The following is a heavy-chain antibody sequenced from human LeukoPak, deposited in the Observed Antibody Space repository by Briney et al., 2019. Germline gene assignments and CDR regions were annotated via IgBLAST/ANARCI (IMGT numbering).Heavy chain of an antibody. V-gene: IGHV1-69*05. CDR1: GGTFSSYV. J-gene: IGHJ3*02. CDR3: AVLSCGVVIRDAFDT. Sequence: ASVKVSCKASGGTFSSYVVSWVRQAPGQGLEWMGGIIHIFGTAYYAETFRDRVTITTDESTRTVYMELYSLRSEDTAVYYCAVLSCGVVIRDAFDTWGQGTMVTVSS. D-gene: IGHD3-3*01. CDR2: IIHIFGTA.